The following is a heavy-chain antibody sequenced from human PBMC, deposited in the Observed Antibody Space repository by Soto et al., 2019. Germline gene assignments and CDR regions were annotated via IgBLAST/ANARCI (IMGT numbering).Heavy chain of an antibody. Sequence: PSETLSLTCTVSGGSISSYYWSWIRQPPGKGLEWIGYIYYSGSTNYNPSLKSRVTISVDTSKNQFPLKLSSVTAADTAVYYCARDSLWYGMDVWGQGTTVTVSS. CDR1: GGSISSYY. J-gene: IGHJ6*02. V-gene: IGHV4-59*01. CDR2: IYYSGST. CDR3: ARDSLWYGMDV. D-gene: IGHD5-18*01.